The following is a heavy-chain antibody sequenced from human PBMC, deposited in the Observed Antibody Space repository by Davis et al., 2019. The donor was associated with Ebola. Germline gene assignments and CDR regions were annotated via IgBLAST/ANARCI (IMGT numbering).Heavy chain of an antibody. CDR2: INDNGGRT. Sequence: GESLKLSCSASGFTFSSYAMHWVRQAPGEGLEYVSGINDNGGRTHYADSVKGRFTISRDYSKNTLYLQMSSLRVEDTALYYCVKDRAGSYAFDIWGRGTMVTVSS. J-gene: IGHJ3*02. D-gene: IGHD3-10*01. CDR3: VKDRAGSYAFDI. V-gene: IGHV3-64D*08. CDR1: GFTFSSYA.